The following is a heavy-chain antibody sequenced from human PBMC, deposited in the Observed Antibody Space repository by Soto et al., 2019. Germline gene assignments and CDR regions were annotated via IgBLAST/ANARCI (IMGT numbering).Heavy chain of an antibody. CDR1: GFTFSSYA. CDR3: AKDLPLVVPADRGLMYYDFWSGHDAFDI. Sequence: PGGSLRLSCAASGFTFSSYAMSWVRQAPGKGLEWVSAISGSGGSTYYADSVKGRFTISRDNSKNTLYLQMNSLRAEDTAVYYCAKDLPLVVPADRGLMYYDFWSGHDAFDIWGQGAMVTVSS. J-gene: IGHJ3*02. D-gene: IGHD3-3*01. CDR2: ISGSGGST. V-gene: IGHV3-23*01.